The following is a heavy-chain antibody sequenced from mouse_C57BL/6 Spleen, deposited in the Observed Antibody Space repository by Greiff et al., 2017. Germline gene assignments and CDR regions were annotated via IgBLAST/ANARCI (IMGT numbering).Heavy chain of an antibody. D-gene: IGHD1-1*01. V-gene: IGHV1-80*01. CDR1: GYAFSSYW. CDR3: ARLLRYDYYFDY. Sequence: QVQLQQSGAELVKPGASVKISCKASGYAFSSYWMNWVKQRPGKGLEWIGQIYPGDGDTNYNGKFKGKATLTADKSSSTAYMQLSSLTSEDSAVYFCARLLRYDYYFDYWGQGTTLTVSA. J-gene: IGHJ2*01. CDR2: IYPGDGDT.